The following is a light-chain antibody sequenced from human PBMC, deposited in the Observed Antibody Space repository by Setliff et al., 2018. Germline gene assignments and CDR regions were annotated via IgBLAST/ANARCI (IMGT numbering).Light chain of an antibody. J-gene: IGLJ1*01. Sequence: QSALAQPAAVSGSPGQSITISCAGTNSDVGGYNYVSWYQQHPNKAPKLMIYEVTKRPSGVSDRFSGSKSGNTASLTISGLQAEDEADYYCSSYTSNTFVFAAGTKV. CDR3: SSYTSNTFV. CDR2: EVT. V-gene: IGLV2-14*03. CDR1: NSDVGGYNY.